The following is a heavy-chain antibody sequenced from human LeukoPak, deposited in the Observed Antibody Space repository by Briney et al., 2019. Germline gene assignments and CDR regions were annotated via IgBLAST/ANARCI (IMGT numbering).Heavy chain of an antibody. V-gene: IGHV3-74*01. CDR1: GFTFSTHW. Sequence: GGSLRLSCAASGFTFSTHWMYWVRQAPGRDLVWVSRISGDGSLTSYADSVKGRFTISRDNAKDTLYLQMTSLRVEDTAVYSCASLLTPYHGSGGGGMDAWGQGTTVTVSS. CDR3: ASLLTPYHGSGGGGMDA. CDR2: ISGDGSLT. J-gene: IGHJ6*02. D-gene: IGHD3-10*01.